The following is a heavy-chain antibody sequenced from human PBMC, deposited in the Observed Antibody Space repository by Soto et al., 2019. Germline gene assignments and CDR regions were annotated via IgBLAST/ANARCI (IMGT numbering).Heavy chain of an antibody. CDR1: GFTFSSYA. Sequence: GGSLRLSCAASGFTFSSYAMHWVRQAPGKGLEWVAVISYDGSNKYYADSVKGRFTISRDNSKNTLYLQMNSLRAEDTAVYYCARALLPEPTYSSSWYWSYYYYGMDVWGQGTTVTVSS. CDR3: ARALLPEPTYSSSWYWSYYYYGMDV. V-gene: IGHV3-30-3*01. J-gene: IGHJ6*02. D-gene: IGHD6-13*01. CDR2: ISYDGSNK.